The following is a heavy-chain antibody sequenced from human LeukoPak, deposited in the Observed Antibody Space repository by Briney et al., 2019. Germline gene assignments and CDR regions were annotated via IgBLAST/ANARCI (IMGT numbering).Heavy chain of an antibody. D-gene: IGHD5-18*01. Sequence: GGSLRLSCAASGFTFDDYAMHWVRQAPGKGLEWVSGISWSSGNIGYADSVKGRFTISRDNSKNTLYLQMNSLRAEDTAVYYCARDPDTAMVPDYWGQGTLVTVSS. J-gene: IGHJ4*02. CDR1: GFTFDDYA. CDR3: ARDPDTAMVPDY. CDR2: ISWSSGNI. V-gene: IGHV3-9*01.